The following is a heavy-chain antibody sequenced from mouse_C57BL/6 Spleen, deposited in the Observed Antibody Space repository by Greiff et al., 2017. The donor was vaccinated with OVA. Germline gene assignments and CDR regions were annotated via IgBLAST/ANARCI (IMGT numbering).Heavy chain of an antibody. D-gene: IGHD2-4*01. CDR2: IDPEEGDT. CDR1: GFNIKDYY. CDR3: TTGNYDYDGNAMDY. V-gene: IGHV14-1*01. Sequence: VQLKQSGAELVRPGASVKLSCTASGFNIKDYYMHWVKQRPEQGLEWSGRIDPEEGDTEYGTKFQGKATMTADTSSNTAYLQLSSLTSEDTAVYYCTTGNYDYDGNAMDYWGQGTSVTVSS. J-gene: IGHJ4*01.